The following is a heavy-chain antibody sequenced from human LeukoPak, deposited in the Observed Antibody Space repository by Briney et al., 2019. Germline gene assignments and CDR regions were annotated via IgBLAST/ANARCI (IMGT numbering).Heavy chain of an antibody. CDR1: GGSISSSSYY. V-gene: IGHV4-39*01. J-gene: IGHJ3*02. Sequence: KSSETLSLTCTVSGGSISSSSYYWGWIRQPPGKGLEWIGSIYYSGSTCYNPSLKSRVTISVDTSRNQFSLKLSSVTAADTAVYSGGRSYRRGWYGAFDIGGKGTRVTAS. D-gene: IGHD6-19*01. CDR2: IYYSGST. CDR3: GRSYRRGWYGAFDI.